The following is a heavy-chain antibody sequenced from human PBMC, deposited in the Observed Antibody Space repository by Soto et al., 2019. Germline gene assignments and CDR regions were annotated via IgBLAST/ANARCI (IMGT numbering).Heavy chain of an antibody. D-gene: IGHD3-22*01. CDR1: GFTFSSYG. V-gene: IGHV3-33*01. J-gene: IGHJ4*02. Sequence: QVQLVESGGGVVQPGRSLRLSCAASGFTFSSYGMHWVRQAPGKGLEWVAVIWYDGSNKYYADSVKGRFTISRDNSKNTLYLQMNSLRAEDTAVYYCARDRAYYYDSSGYYDYWGQGTLVTVSS. CDR2: IWYDGSNK. CDR3: ARDRAYYYDSSGYYDY.